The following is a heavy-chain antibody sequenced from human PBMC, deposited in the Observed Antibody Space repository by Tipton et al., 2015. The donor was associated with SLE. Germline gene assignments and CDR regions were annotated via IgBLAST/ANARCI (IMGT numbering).Heavy chain of an antibody. Sequence: TLSLTCTFSGFSLSTNGMRVSWIRQPPGKALEWLARIDWDDDKFYSTSLKTRLTISKDTSKNQVVLTMTNLDPVDTATYYCARINGQGPSHKWNWGYPDYWGQGTLVTVSS. J-gene: IGHJ4*02. CDR1: GFSLSTNGMR. D-gene: IGHD1-7*01. CDR2: IDWDDDK. V-gene: IGHV2-70*04. CDR3: ARINGQGPSHKWNWGYPDY.